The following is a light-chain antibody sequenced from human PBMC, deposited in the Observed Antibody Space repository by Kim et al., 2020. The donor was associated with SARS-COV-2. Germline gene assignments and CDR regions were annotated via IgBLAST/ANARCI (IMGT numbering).Light chain of an antibody. V-gene: IGLV1-47*01. J-gene: IGLJ3*02. CDR2: RNG. CDR3: AAWDERLSGWV. CDR1: SSKIWHHF. Sequence: GRRIPISCSGTSSKIWHHFVSWDPHLPGAAPKLLIYRNGQRPSGVPDRFSGSKSGTSASLAISGLRSKDEADYYCAAWDERLSGWVFGGGTQLTVL.